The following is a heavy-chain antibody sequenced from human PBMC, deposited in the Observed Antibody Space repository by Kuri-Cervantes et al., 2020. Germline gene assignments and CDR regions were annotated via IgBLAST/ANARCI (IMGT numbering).Heavy chain of an antibody. D-gene: IGHD3-10*01. J-gene: IGHJ6*02. CDR3: ARDTYGSGSAYYYYYGMDV. CDR2: ISGSGGST. Sequence: GGSLRLSCAASGFTFSSYAMSWVRQAPGKGLEWVSAISGSGGSTYYADSVKGRFTISRDNSKNTLYLQMNSLRAEDTAVYYCARDTYGSGSAYYYYYGMDVWGQGTTVTVSS. CDR1: GFTFSSYA. V-gene: IGHV3-23*01.